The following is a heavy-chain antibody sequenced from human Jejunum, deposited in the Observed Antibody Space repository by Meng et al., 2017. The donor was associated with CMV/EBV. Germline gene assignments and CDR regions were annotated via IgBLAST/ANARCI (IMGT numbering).Heavy chain of an antibody. CDR1: GFPFSTSR. J-gene: IGHJ4*02. CDR2: IDADGSNT. V-gene: IGHV3-74*01. D-gene: IGHD3-10*01. Sequence: SLRSSFAASGFPFSTSRMNWVRQAPGKGLVWVSRIDADGSNTLYADSVKGRFTISRDNAKNTLYLQMNSLRADDTAVYYCTRGVRDSWGQGTLVTVSS. CDR3: TRGVRDS.